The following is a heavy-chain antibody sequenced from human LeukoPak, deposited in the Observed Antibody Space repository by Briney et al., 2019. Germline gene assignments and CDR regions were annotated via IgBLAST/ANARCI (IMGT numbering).Heavy chain of an antibody. Sequence: GGSLRLSCAASGFTFSSEGIDCVRQAPGKGLEWVAFIRYDGSNKYYADSVKGRFTISRDNSKNTLYLQMNSLRAEDTAVYYCAKERAAGSWLDSWGQGTLVTVSS. CDR2: IRYDGSNK. J-gene: IGHJ5*01. CDR1: GFTFSSEG. CDR3: AKERAAGSWLDS. V-gene: IGHV3-30*02.